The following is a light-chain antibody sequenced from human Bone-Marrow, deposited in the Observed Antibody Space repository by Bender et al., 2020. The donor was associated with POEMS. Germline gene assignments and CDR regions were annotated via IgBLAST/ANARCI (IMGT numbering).Light chain of an antibody. CDR2: RDS. CDR1: KLSDKF. J-gene: IGLJ2*01. Sequence: SYELTQRPSLSVSPGQTASITCSGDKLSDKFTCWYQQKPGQSPVLVIFRDSRRPSDIPDRFSGSNSGNTATLTISGTQVMDEADYYCQAGDSSAVVFGGGTKLTV. V-gene: IGLV3-1*01. CDR3: QAGDSSAVV.